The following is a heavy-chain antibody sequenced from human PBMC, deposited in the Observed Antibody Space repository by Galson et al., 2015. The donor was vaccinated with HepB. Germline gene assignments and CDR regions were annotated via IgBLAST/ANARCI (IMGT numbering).Heavy chain of an antibody. J-gene: IGHJ4*02. CDR1: GFTFNSYA. V-gene: IGHV3-30*04. CDR2: ISYDGNKK. CDR3: GRGGPYCSSTSCYYFDY. Sequence: SLRLSCAASGFTFNSYAMDWVRQAPGRGLEWVAVISYDGNKKYYTDSVKGRFTISRDSSKNTLYLQMNSLRVEDTAVYYCGRGGPYCSSTSCYYFDYWGQGTLVTVSS. D-gene: IGHD2-2*01.